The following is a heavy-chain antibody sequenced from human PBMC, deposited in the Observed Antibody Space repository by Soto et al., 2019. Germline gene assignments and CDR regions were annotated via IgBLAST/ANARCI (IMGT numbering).Heavy chain of an antibody. CDR1: GDSISSGNKY. J-gene: IGHJ6*02. CDR3: ARVPSPFDYYYAMDV. CDR2: IFSSGTT. D-gene: IGHD3-16*01. Sequence: SETLSLTCTVSGDSISSGNKYWGWIRQPPGKGLGWIGYIFSSGTTYYNPSLKSRLTMSLDASQNQFSLKLNSLTDADTAVYFCARVPSPFDYYYAMDVWGQGTTVTVSS. V-gene: IGHV4-30-4*01.